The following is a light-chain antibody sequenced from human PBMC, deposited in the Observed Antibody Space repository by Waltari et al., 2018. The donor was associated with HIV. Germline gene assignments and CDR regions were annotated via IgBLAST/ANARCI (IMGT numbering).Light chain of an antibody. CDR3: ATWDDNLGGRV. CDR2: RNG. CDR1: SSNLGINY. V-gene: IGLV1-47*01. J-gene: IGLJ3*02. Sequence: QSVLTQPPSASGTPGQRPPISCSGSSSNLGINYVYWYQHFPGTAPKLLMYRNGHRPSGVPARFSGSKSGTSASLAISGLRAEDEADYYCATWDDNLGGRVFGGGTKLTVL.